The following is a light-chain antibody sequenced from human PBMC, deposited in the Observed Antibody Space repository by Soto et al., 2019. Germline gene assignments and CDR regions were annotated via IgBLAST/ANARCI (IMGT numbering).Light chain of an antibody. V-gene: IGKV1-5*01. CDR2: DAS. Sequence: DIPMTQSPSTLSASVGDRVTITCRASQSISSWLAWYQQKPGKAPKLLIYDASSLESGVPSRFSGSGSGTEFPLTINRLQPDDFATYYCQQYNSYPFTFGPGTKVDIK. J-gene: IGKJ3*01. CDR3: QQYNSYPFT. CDR1: QSISSW.